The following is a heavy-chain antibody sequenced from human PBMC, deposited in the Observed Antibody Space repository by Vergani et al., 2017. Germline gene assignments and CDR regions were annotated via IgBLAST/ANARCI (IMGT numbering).Heavy chain of an antibody. CDR2: ISYDGSNK. Sequence: QVQLVESGGGVVQPGRSLRLSCAASGFTFSSYAMHWVRQAPGKGLEWVAVISYDGSNKYYADSVKGRFTISRDNSKNTLYLQMNSLRAEDTAVYYCARDRKVHCGGDGHLFDYWGQGTLVTVSS. D-gene: IGHD2-21*01. CDR3: ARDRKVHCGGDGHLFDY. CDR1: GFTFSSYA. V-gene: IGHV3-30*07. J-gene: IGHJ4*02.